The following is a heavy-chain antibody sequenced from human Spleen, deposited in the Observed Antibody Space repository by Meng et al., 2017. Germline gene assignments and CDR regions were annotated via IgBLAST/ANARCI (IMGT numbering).Heavy chain of an antibody. CDR3: ARDIDYDSSGYYYTPYYFDY. CDR1: GFTFDDYA. CDR2: ISWNSGSI. V-gene: IGHV3-9*01. Sequence: SLKISCAASGFTFDDYAMHWVRQAPGKGLEWVSGISWNSGSIGYADSVKGRFTISRDNAKNSLYPQMNSLRAEDTAVYYCARDIDYDSSGYYYTPYYFDYWGQGTLVTVSS. J-gene: IGHJ4*02. D-gene: IGHD3-22*01.